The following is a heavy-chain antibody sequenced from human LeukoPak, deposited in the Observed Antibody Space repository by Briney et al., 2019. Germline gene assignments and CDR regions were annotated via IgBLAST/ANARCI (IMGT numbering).Heavy chain of an antibody. D-gene: IGHD3-22*01. V-gene: IGHV3-23*01. Sequence: GGSLRLSCAASGFTFSSYAMSWVRQAPGKGLEWVSAISGSGGSTYYADSVKGRFTISRDNSKNTLYLQMNSLRAEDTAVYYCAKDRYYYDSSGYYDYWGQGTLVTVSS. CDR3: AKDRYYYDSSGYYDY. J-gene: IGHJ4*02. CDR2: ISGSGGST. CDR1: GFTFSSYA.